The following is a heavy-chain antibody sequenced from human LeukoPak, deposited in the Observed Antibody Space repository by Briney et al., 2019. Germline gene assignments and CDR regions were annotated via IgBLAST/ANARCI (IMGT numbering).Heavy chain of an antibody. V-gene: IGHV1-46*01. D-gene: IGHD6-19*01. Sequence: ASVKVSCTASGYSFTNYYIHWVRQAPGQGLEWLGIINPRGGSTMYAQKFQGRVTVTRDTSTSTVYMELSSLRSEDTAVYYCARGGYSSGWYKGNAFDIWGQGTMVTVSS. CDR1: GYSFTNYY. CDR3: ARGGYSSGWYKGNAFDI. J-gene: IGHJ3*02. CDR2: INPRGGST.